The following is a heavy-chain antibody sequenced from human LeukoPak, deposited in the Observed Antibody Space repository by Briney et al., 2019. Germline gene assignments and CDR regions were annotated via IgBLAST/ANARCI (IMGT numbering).Heavy chain of an antibody. D-gene: IGHD6-13*01. CDR1: GFTFSSYG. CDR2: ISYDGSNK. V-gene: IGHV3-30*18. J-gene: IGHJ4*02. CDR3: AKSAAAGGGFDY. Sequence: PGGSLRLSCAASGFTFSSYGMHWVRQAPGEGLEWVAVISYDGSNKYYADSVKGRFTISRDNSKNTLYLQMNSLRAEDTAVYYCAKSAAAGGGFDYWGQGTLVTVSS.